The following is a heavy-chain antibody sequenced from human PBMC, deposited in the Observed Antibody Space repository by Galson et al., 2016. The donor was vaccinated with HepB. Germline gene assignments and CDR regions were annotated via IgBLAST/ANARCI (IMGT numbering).Heavy chain of an antibody. CDR3: ARTMIRGIRYFDF. CDR1: GLTFTGYY. J-gene: IGHJ4*02. V-gene: IGHV1-2*02. Sequence: SVKVSCKASGLTFTGYYIHWVRQAPGQGLEWLGWINPNTGSTYYGQNFQGRVTMTRDTSISTVYMELSRLRSDDTAVYYCARTMIRGIRYFDFWGRGTLVTVP. D-gene: IGHD3-10*01. CDR2: INPNTGST.